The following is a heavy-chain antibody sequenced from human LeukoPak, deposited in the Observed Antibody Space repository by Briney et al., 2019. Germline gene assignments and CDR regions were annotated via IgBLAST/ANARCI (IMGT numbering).Heavy chain of an antibody. CDR2: IYSSGST. CDR3: ARQDYYYYYMDV. Sequence: SETLSLTCAVSGASISGSNYYWGWIRQPPGKGLEWIGNIYSSGSTYYNASLQSRVTISIDTSKNQFSLKLSSVTAADTAVYYCARQDYYYYYMDVWGKGTTVTISS. J-gene: IGHJ6*03. V-gene: IGHV4-39*01. CDR1: GASISGSNYY.